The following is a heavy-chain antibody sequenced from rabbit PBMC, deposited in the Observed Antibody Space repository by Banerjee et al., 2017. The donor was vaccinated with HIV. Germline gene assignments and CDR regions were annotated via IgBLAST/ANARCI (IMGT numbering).Heavy chain of an antibody. CDR2: IGAAST. Sequence: QSLEESGGDLVKPGASLTLTCTASGFSFSSGYDMSWVRQAPGKGLEWIACIGAASTYYATWAKCRFTISKTSSTTVTLQMTSLTAADTATYLCARDLAGVIGWNFNLWGQGTLVTVS. CDR1: GFSFSSGYD. CDR3: ARDLAGVIGWNFNL. J-gene: IGHJ4*01. V-gene: IGHV1S40*01. D-gene: IGHD4-1*01.